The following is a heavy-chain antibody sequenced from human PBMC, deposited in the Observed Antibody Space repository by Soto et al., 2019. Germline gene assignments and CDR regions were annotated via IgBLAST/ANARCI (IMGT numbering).Heavy chain of an antibody. CDR1: GITFTKYA. D-gene: IGHD4-17*01. J-gene: IGHJ3*02. Sequence: EVQLLEAGGGLVQPGGSLGLSCAASGITFTKYAMAWVRQGPERGLEWVSGISGSGGGTYYADSVKGRFTISRDNSKNTMFMQMNSLRAEDTAKYYCVGDYGGLEGFDIWGQGTMVTVSS. V-gene: IGHV3-23*01. CDR3: VGDYGGLEGFDI. CDR2: ISGSGGGT.